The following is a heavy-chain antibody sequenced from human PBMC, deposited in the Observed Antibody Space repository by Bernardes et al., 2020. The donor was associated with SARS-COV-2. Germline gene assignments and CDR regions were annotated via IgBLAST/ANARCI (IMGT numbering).Heavy chain of an antibody. CDR3: ARDASVSSRGYFDY. CDR1: GDSITSSHW. J-gene: IGHJ4*02. CDR2: IYHSGST. Sequence: SETLSLTCAVSGDSITSSHWWSWVRQSPGRGLEWIGEIYHSGSTYYNPSLESRVAISVDNSKNQFSLTLNSVTAADTALYDCARDASVSSRGYFDYWSQGTLVTVSS. V-gene: IGHV4-4*02. D-gene: IGHD3-10*01.